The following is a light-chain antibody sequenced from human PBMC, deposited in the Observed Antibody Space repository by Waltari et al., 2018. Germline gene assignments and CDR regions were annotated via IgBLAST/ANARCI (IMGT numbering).Light chain of an antibody. V-gene: IGKV3-11*01. Sequence: EIVLTQSPATLSLSPGERATLSCRASQSVSTYLAWYQQRPGQPPMLLIYDSSSRATGIPARFSGSGSETDFTLTISSLEPEDFAVYYCQQRYKWPLTFGGGSKVEI. CDR3: QQRYKWPLT. J-gene: IGKJ4*01. CDR2: DSS. CDR1: QSVSTY.